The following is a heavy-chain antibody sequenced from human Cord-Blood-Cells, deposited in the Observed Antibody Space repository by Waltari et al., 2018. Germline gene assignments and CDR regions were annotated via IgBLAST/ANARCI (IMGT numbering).Heavy chain of an antibody. CDR1: GFTFSSYA. CDR3: AKDHYYDSSGYYG. D-gene: IGHD3-22*01. Sequence: SGFTFSSYAMSWVRQAPGKGLEWVSAISGSGGSTYYADSVKGRFTISRDNSKNTLYLQMNSLRAEDTAVYYCAKDHYYDSSGYYGWGQGTLVTVSS. CDR2: ISGSGGST. V-gene: IGHV3-23*01. J-gene: IGHJ4*02.